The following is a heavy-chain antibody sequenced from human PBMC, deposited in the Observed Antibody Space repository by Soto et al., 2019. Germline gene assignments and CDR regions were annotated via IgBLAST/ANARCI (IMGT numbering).Heavy chain of an antibody. CDR2: IYPGDSDT. D-gene: IGHD3-10*01. J-gene: IGHJ6*02. V-gene: IGHV5-51*01. Sequence: EVQLVQSGAEVKKPGESLKISCKGSGYSFTSYWIGWVRQMPGKGLEWMGIIYPGDSDTRYSPSFQGQVTISADTSISTAHLQWSSLKGPETAMYYCAGGGVRGVITRTRDYYGMRVWGQGTTVTVSS. CDR3: AGGGVRGVITRTRDYYGMRV. CDR1: GYSFTSYW.